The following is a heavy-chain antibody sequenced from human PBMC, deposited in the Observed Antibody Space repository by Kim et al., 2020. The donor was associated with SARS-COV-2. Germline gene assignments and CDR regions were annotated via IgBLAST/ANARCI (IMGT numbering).Heavy chain of an antibody. CDR1: GYSFITYS. J-gene: IGHJ4*02. CDR2: INTKTGKP. Sequence: ASVKVSCKASGYSFITYSVDWVRQAPGQGPEWMGRINTKTGKPTNATGLTGRFVFSLDTSVSTTYLQISNLETEDTAVYYCERGAGGWYQFDYWGQGTLV. D-gene: IGHD6-19*01. V-gene: IGHV7-4-1*02. CDR3: ERGAGGWYQFDY.